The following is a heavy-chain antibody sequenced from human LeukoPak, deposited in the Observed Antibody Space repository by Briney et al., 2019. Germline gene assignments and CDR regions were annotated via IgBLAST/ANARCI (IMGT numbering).Heavy chain of an antibody. J-gene: IGHJ5*02. Sequence: ASVKVSCKASGYTFTSYGISWVRQTPGQGLEWMGWISAYNGNTNYAQKLQGRVTMTRDTSISTAYMELSSLTSEDTAVYFCASYVGSSGRGVDPWGQGTLVTVSS. CDR2: ISAYNGNT. V-gene: IGHV1-18*01. CDR1: GYTFTSYG. CDR3: ASYVGSSGRGVDP. D-gene: IGHD1-14*01.